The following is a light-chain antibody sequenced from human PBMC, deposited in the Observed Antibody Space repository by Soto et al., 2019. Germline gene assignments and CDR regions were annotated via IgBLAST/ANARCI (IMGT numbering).Light chain of an antibody. V-gene: IGKV3D-15*01. CDR2: GAS. CDR1: QSVSRH. J-gene: IGKJ1*01. CDR3: QQDNDWPRT. Sequence: TPPPSTLSLFGRGRPTPSRMASQSVSRHLAWYQQKPRPAXRXXXHGASARATGIPPRFSGSGSGTEFNLTISSLQSEDFAVYYCQQDNDWPRTFGQGTKVDI.